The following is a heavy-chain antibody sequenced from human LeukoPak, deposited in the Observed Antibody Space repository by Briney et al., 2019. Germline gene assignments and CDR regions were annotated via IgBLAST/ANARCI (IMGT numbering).Heavy chain of an antibody. CDR2: IYNSGNT. CDR1: GGSITSYY. CDR3: ARDPGE. J-gene: IGHJ4*02. V-gene: IGHV4-4*07. Sequence: SETLSLTFTVSGGSITSYYWSWIRQPAGKGLEWIGRIYNSGNTNYNSSLKSRVTMSVDTSKNQFSLKLTSVTAADTAVYYCARDPGEWGQGTLVTVSS. D-gene: IGHD7-27*01.